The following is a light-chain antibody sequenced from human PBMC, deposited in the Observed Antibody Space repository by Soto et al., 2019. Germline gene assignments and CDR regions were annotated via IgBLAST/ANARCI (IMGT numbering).Light chain of an antibody. CDR1: QGISSF. J-gene: IGKJ3*01. V-gene: IGKV1-9*01. CDR2: GAS. CDR3: QQLNSFPIP. Sequence: IQLTQSPSSLSASVGDRVTITCRASQGISSFLAWYQQKPGKAPKLLIYGASTLQSGVPSRFSGSGSWTDFTLTIGSLQPEDFATYSCQQLNSFPIPFGPGTKVPIK.